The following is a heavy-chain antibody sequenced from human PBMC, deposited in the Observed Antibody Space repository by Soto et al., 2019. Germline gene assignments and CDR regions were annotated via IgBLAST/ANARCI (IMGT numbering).Heavy chain of an antibody. CDR2: IYWDDDK. CDR1: GFSLSTSAVG. J-gene: IGHJ4*02. CDR3: AHRSHGYFDY. V-gene: IGHV2-5*02. Sequence: QITLKESGPTVVKPTQTLTLTCTFSGFSLSTSAVGVGWIRQPPGKALEWLALIYWDDDKGYSPSLKSRLTITNDTSKNQVILTMTNMDPVDTATYYCAHRSHGYFDYWGQGTLVTVSS.